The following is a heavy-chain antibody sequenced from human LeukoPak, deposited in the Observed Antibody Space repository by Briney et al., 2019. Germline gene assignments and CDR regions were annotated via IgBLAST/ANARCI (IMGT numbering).Heavy chain of an antibody. CDR3: ARGSNWFDP. CDR1: GGSIYSNH. CDR2: IFYTGST. V-gene: IGHV4-59*01. J-gene: IGHJ5*02. Sequence: PSETLSLTCTVSGGSIYSNHWSWSRQPPGKGQEWIGYIFYTGSTNYNPSLNSRVTISVDTLKNQFSLKLNSVTAADTAVYYCARGSNWFDPWGQGTLVTVSS.